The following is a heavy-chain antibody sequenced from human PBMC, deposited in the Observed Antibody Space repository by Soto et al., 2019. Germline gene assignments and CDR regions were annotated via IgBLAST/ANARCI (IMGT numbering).Heavy chain of an antibody. CDR3: VKGVPKPRPIKGWGYYLDQ. V-gene: IGHV3-9*01. D-gene: IGHD1-20*01. Sequence: EVRLVESGGGLVQPGRPLRLSCIASGFTFDDHVMHWVRRAPGKGLEWVSGIQWSSGSLDYANSVKGRFTLSRDNAKKSLYLQMNSPRREDTALYYGVKGVPKPRPIKGWGYYLDQSGQGTQVTGSS. CDR2: IQWSSGSL. CDR1: GFTFDDHV. J-gene: IGHJ4*02.